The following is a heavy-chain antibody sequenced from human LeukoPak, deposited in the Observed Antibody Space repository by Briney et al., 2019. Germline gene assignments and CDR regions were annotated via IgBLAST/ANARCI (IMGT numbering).Heavy chain of an antibody. J-gene: IGHJ6*03. CDR1: GFTFSDYY. CDR3: ARGGGWNYAYYYYYYMDV. D-gene: IGHD1-7*01. Sequence: PGGSLRLSCAASGFTFSDYYMSWIRQAPGKGLERVSYISSSGTTIYYADSVKGRFTISRDNAKNSLYLQMNSLRAEDTAVYYCARGGGWNYAYYYYYYMDVWGKGTTVTVSS. CDR2: ISSSGTTI. V-gene: IGHV3-11*01.